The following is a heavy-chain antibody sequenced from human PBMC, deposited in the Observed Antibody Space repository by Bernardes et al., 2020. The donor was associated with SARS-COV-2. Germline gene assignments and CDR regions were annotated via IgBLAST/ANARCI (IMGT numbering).Heavy chain of an antibody. Sequence: GGSLRLSCAASGFTFSSYSMNWVRQAPGKGLEWVSSISSSSSYIYYADSVKGRFTISRDNAKNSLYLQMNSLRAEDTALYYCARLLLWFGEEGTNYGMDVWGQGTTVTVSS. CDR3: ARLLLWFGEEGTNYGMDV. J-gene: IGHJ6*02. V-gene: IGHV3-21*04. CDR1: GFTFSSYS. D-gene: IGHD3-10*01. CDR2: ISSSSSYI.